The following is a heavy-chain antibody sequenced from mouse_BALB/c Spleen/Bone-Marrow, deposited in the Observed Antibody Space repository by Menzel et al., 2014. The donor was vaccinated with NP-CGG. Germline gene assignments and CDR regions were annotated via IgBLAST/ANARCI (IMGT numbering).Heavy chain of an antibody. J-gene: IGHJ2*01. D-gene: IGHD3-2*02. V-gene: IGHV1-9*01. CDR2: ILPGSGST. Sequence: QVQLQQSGAELMTPGASVKISCKATGYTFSNYWIEWVKQRPGHGLEWIGEILPGSGSTNYNEKFKGKATLTVDTSYSTAYVDISSLTSEDSEVYYCARSGFDYLGQGPPRTAPS. CDR1: GYTFSNYW. CDR3: ARSGFDY.